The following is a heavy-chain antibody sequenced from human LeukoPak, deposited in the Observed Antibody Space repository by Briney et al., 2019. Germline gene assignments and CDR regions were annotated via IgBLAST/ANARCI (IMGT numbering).Heavy chain of an antibody. D-gene: IGHD3-10*01. CDR2: ISYDGSSK. Sequence: GGSLRLSCAASGFTLTKYGMHWVRQAPGKGLDWVAVISYDGSSKYYADSVKGRFTISKDNSKNTLYLQMNSLRAEDTAVYYCAKEGSHWGQGTLVTVSS. CDR3: AKEGSH. CDR1: GFTLTKYG. V-gene: IGHV3-30-3*01. J-gene: IGHJ4*02.